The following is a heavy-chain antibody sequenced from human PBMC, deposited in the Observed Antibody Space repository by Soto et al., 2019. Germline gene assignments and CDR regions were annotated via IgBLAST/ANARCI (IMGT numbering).Heavy chain of an antibody. V-gene: IGHV3-74*01. CDR3: ASSPVSTAH. CDR1: GFTFSTYW. Sequence: EVQLVESGGGLVQPGGSLRLSCAASGFTFSTYWMHWVRQAPGKGLVWVSRISSDGSITSYAGSVKGRFTIYRDNAKNTLYQQMNGGRAEDTAVYYCASSPVSTAHWGQGTLVTVSS. D-gene: IGHD2-21*02. CDR2: ISSDGSIT. J-gene: IGHJ4*02.